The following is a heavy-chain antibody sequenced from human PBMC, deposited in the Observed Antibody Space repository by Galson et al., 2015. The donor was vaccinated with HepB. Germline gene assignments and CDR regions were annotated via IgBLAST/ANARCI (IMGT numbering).Heavy chain of an antibody. Sequence: TLSLTCTVSGDSINIYYWSWIRQPAGKGLEWIGRVYSSGIPKYNPSLKSRVTMSVDTSKNQFSLNLRSVTAADTAVYYCARDNFNRDDFWSGYSMNWFDPWGQGILVTVSS. CDR3: ARDNFNRDDFWSGYSMNWFDP. V-gene: IGHV4-4*07. CDR1: GDSINIYY. D-gene: IGHD3-3*01. CDR2: VYSSGIP. J-gene: IGHJ5*02.